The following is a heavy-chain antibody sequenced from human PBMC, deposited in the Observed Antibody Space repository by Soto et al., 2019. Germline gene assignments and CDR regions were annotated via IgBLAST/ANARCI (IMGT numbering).Heavy chain of an antibody. V-gene: IGHV3-33*01. D-gene: IGHD1-26*01. Sequence: QVQLVESGGGVVQPGRSLRLSCAASGFNFGGYGMHWVRQAPGKGLEWVAITRHDGSNTYYADSVRGRFTISRENSKNTLYLQMKRLTVEYTAVYYCVRDGVGATTYFGYFDYWGQGTLITVSS. CDR2: TRHDGSNT. J-gene: IGHJ4*02. CDR3: VRDGVGATTYFGYFDY. CDR1: GFNFGGYG.